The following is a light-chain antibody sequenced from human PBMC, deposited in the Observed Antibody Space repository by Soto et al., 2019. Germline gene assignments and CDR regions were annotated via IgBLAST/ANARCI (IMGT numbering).Light chain of an antibody. V-gene: IGKV1-5*03. CDR1: QSISGS. CDR3: QQYNGYWT. J-gene: IGKJ1*01. Sequence: DIQMTQSPSTLSASLGDRVTLTCRASQSISGSLAGYQQQPGKAPTLLIYEATNLKSGVPSRFSGSGSGTDYTLTIRSLQPDDAASYYCQQYNGYWTFGQGTRVEIK. CDR2: EAT.